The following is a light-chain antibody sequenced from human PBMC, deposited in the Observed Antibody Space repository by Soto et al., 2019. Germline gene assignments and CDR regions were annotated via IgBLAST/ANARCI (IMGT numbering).Light chain of an antibody. CDR3: AALDDSLNGVV. CDR2: TNP. Sequence: QSVLTQPPSASGTPGQTIAISCSGGSSNIGSHTVNWYQQLPGTAPRLLIYTNPQRPSGVPDRFSGSKSGTSACLAISGLQSEYEGDYYCAALDDSLNGVVFGGGTKLTVL. J-gene: IGLJ2*01. V-gene: IGLV1-44*01. CDR1: SSNIGSHT.